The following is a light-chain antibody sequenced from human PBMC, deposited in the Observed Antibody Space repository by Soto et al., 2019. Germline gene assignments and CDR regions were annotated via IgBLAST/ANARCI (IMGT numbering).Light chain of an antibody. J-gene: IGKJ4*01. CDR1: QSVSSSY. CDR2: GAS. CDR3: QQYGSSPLT. Sequence: EIVLTQSPGTLSLSPGERATLSCRASQSVSSSYLAWYQQKPGQAPRLLIYGASSRDTGIPDRFSGSGSGTDFTLTFNRLEPEDFAVYYCQQYGSSPLTFGGGTKVEIK. V-gene: IGKV3-20*01.